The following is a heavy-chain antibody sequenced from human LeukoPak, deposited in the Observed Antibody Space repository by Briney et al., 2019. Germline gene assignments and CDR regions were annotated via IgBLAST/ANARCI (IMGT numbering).Heavy chain of an antibody. V-gene: IGHV3-7*03. Sequence: GGSLRLSCAASGLTFSSYWMSWVRQAPGKGLEWVANIKQDGSQKYYVDSVKGRFTISRDNAKNSLYLQMNSLSAEDTAVYCCAGAGLDYWGQGTLVTVSS. CDR1: GLTFSSYW. CDR2: IKQDGSQK. J-gene: IGHJ4*02. CDR3: AGAGLDY.